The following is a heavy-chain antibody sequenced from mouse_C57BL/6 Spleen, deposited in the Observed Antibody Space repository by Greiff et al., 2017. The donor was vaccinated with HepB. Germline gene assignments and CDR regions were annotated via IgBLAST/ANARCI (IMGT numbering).Heavy chain of an antibody. CDR1: GFTFSSYT. D-gene: IGHD1-1*01. J-gene: IGHJ1*03. V-gene: IGHV5-9*01. Sequence: EVKLVESGGGLVKPGGSLKLSCAASGFTFSSYTMSWVRQTPEKRLEWVATISGGGGNTYYPDSVKGRFTISRDNAKNTLYLQMSSLRSEDTALYYCARQGGYYGSSYDWYFDVWGTGTTVTVSS. CDR3: ARQGGYYGSSYDWYFDV. CDR2: ISGGGGNT.